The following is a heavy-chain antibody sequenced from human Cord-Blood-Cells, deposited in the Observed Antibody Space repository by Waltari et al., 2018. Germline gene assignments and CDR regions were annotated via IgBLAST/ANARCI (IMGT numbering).Heavy chain of an antibody. Sequence: QVQLVQSGAEVKKPGASVKVSCKASGYTFTGYSMHWVRQGPGQGLEWMGWINPNSGGTNYAQKFQGRVTMTRDTSISTAYMELSRLRSDDTAVYYCARLGGGMRRHDYFPNDYWGQGTLVTVSS. CDR2: INPNSGGT. CDR3: ARLGGGMRRHDYFPNDY. J-gene: IGHJ4*02. V-gene: IGHV1-2*02. CDR1: GYTFTGYS. D-gene: IGHD3-16*01.